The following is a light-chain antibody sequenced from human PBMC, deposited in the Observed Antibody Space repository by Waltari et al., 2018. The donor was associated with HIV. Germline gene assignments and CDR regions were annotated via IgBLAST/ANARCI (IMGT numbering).Light chain of an antibody. CDR1: FNNVGNQG. Sequence: GLTQPPSVSKTLGQTAILTCDGNFNNVGNQGAAWLQHHQGRPPKLLAYMTNNRPSGASTRFSASRSGDTAYLSISLVQSDDEADYYCSSWDSSVAAWVFGGGTRLTVL. V-gene: IGLV10-54*01. CDR3: SSWDSSVAAWV. CDR2: MTN. J-gene: IGLJ3*02.